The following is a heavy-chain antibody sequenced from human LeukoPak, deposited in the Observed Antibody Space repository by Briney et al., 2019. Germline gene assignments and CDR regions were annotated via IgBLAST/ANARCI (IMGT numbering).Heavy chain of an antibody. D-gene: IGHD3-10*01. CDR2: IYYSGST. J-gene: IGHJ3*02. Sequence: PSETLSLTCTVSGGSISSGGYYWSWIRQHPGKGLEWIGYIYYSGSTYYNPSLKSRVTISVDTSKNQFSLKLSSVTAEDKAVYYCASEMYYYGSGSQTSDAFDIWGQGTMVTVSS. CDR1: GGSISSGGYY. V-gene: IGHV4-31*03. CDR3: ASEMYYYGSGSQTSDAFDI.